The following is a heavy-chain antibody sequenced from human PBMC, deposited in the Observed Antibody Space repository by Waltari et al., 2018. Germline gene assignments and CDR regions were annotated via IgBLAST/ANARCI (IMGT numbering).Heavy chain of an antibody. D-gene: IGHD3-22*01. CDR3: ARNFDYDTSAYYYVADF. CDR1: GFKLGNFA. V-gene: IGHV3-49*04. CDR2: IKNKPDGETT. J-gene: IGHJ4*02. Sequence: DVQVVESAGGLVQPGRSLRLSCSTSGFKLGNFALSWVRQAPGKGLEWVGFIKNKPDGETTESAASVKGRFSISRDDSKRVAYLQMNSLKTEDTAVYYCARNFDYDTSAYYYVADFWGQGTLVTVSS.